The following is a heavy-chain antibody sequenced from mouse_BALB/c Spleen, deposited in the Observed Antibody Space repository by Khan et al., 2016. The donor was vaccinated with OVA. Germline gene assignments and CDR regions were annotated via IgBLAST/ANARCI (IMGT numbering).Heavy chain of an antibody. CDR2: INPHIGET. D-gene: IGHD1-1*01. V-gene: IGHV1-20*02. CDR1: GYSFTGYF. Sequence: EVQLQQSGPELVKPGASVKISCKASGYSFTGYFMNWVMQSHGKSLEWIGRINPHIGETFYNQKFKGKATLTVDESSSTAHMELRSLSSEDSAVYSCARKNGSDFDYWGQGTTLTVSS. CDR3: ARKNGSDFDY. J-gene: IGHJ2*01.